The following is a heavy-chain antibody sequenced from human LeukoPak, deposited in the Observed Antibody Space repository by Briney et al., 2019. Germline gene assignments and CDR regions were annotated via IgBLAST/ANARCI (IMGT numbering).Heavy chain of an antibody. D-gene: IGHD1-1*01. CDR1: GYTFTSYF. Sequence: GASVKVSCKASGYTFTSYFIHWVRQAPGQGLEWMGRVNPSAGSTTYAQKFQGRVTMTRDTSINTAYMELSSLRSDDTAVYYCTRAKRVIFDYWGQGTLVTVSS. CDR2: VNPSAGST. CDR3: TRAKRVIFDY. J-gene: IGHJ4*02. V-gene: IGHV1-46*01.